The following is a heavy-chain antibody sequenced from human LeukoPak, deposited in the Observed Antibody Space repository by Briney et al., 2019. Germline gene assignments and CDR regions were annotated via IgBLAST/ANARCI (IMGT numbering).Heavy chain of an antibody. Sequence: RGSLRLSCAASGFTFSSYAMPWVRQAPGKGLEWVAVISRDGTSQSYVNSVKGRFTFSRDNSKNTLYLQMDSLRGDDTGVYYCARGSTSSILWFRGDYWGQGTLVTVSS. CDR2: ISRDGTSQ. D-gene: IGHD3-10*01. CDR3: ARGSTSSILWFRGDY. CDR1: GFTFSSYA. J-gene: IGHJ4*02. V-gene: IGHV3-30-3*01.